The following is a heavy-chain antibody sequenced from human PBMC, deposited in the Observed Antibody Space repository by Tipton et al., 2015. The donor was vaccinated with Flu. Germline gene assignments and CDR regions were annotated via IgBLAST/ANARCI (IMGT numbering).Heavy chain of an antibody. J-gene: IGHJ3*01. CDR1: GGPIRSDKHY. Sequence: TLSLTCSVSGGPIRSDKHYWAWVRQPPGKGPEWIVSNYYTGTTQYNPSLKSRVTTFVDTSKNQFSLKLSSVTAADTAVYYCARLEEILVSTWGTAFDVWGQGTMVTVSS. CDR2: NYYTGTT. D-gene: IGHD3-16*01. CDR3: ARLEEILVSTWGTAFDV. V-gene: IGHV4-39*01.